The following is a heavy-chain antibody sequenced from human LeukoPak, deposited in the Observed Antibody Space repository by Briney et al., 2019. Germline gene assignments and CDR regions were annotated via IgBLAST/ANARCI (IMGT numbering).Heavy chain of an antibody. CDR2: IYSSGNT. CDR1: GGSISSYY. J-gene: IGHJ4*02. D-gene: IGHD6-13*01. V-gene: IGHV4-4*07. CDR3: ASGSSSWTSFVY. Sequence: SETLSLTCTVSGGSISSYYWSWIRQPAGKGLEWIGRIYSSGNTNYNPSLKSRVTMSLDTSKNQLSLKLRSVTAADTAVYYCASGSSSWTSFVYWGQGTLVTVSS.